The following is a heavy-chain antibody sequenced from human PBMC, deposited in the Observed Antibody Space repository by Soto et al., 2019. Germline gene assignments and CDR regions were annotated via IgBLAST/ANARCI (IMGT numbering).Heavy chain of an antibody. CDR1: WFSLSARGVR. J-gene: IGHJ4*02. Sequence: SGPTLLNPTQPLTLTLPVCWFSLSARGVRVGWIRQRAGKALDWIAIIYCDDDNRYIPSVKRRAVHARDNLDILVLIILADMDPGDSATYYCGGSLGNNSSDSWGQGTLVTVSS. CDR3: GGSLGNNSSDS. D-gene: IGHD6-6*01. V-gene: IGHV2-5*02. CDR2: IYCDDDN.